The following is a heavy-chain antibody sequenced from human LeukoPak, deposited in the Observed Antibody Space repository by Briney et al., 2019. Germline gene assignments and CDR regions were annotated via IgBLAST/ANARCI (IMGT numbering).Heavy chain of an antibody. J-gene: IGHJ4*01. CDR3: ARASLGSSIWFGELFRFDY. CDR2: ISSSGSTI. D-gene: IGHD3-10*01. V-gene: IGHV3-48*03. Sequence: GGSLRLSCAASGFTFRSYEMNWVRQAPGKGLEWVSYISSSGSTIYYADSVKGRFTISRDNAKNSLYLQMNSLRAEDTAVYYCARASLGSSIWFGELFRFDYWGQEPWSPSPQ. CDR1: GFTFRSYE.